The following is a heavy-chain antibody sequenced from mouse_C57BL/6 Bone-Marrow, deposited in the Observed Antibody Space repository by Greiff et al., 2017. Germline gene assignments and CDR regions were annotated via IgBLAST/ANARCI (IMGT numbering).Heavy chain of an antibody. CDR2: IYPGSGNT. CDR1: GYTFTDYY. V-gene: IGHV1-76*01. CDR3: ARHGQGYFDV. Sequence: QVQLKQSGAELVRPGASVKLSCKASGYTFTDYYINWVKQRPGQGLEWIARIYPGSGNTYYNEKFKGKATLTAEKSSSTAYMQLSSLTSADSAVNFCARHGQGYFDVWGTGTTVTVSS. J-gene: IGHJ1*03.